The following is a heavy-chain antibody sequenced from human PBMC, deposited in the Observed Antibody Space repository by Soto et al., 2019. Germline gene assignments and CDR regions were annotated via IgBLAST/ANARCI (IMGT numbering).Heavy chain of an antibody. CDR2: ISGSSSYA. Sequence: KTGGSLRLSCAASGFTFSDYYMSWIRQVPGKGLEWVSYISGSSSYAIYTESVKGRFTISRNNAKNSLYLQMNSLRAEDTAIYYCARDSSIVPRPIDYWGQGTLVTVSS. D-gene: IGHD6-6*01. CDR3: ARDSSIVPRPIDY. V-gene: IGHV3-11*06. CDR1: GFTFSDYY. J-gene: IGHJ4*02.